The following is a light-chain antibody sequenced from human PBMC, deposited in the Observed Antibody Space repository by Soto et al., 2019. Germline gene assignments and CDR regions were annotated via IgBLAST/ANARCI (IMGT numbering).Light chain of an antibody. CDR1: QSVSSSY. V-gene: IGKV3-20*01. CDR2: GIS. J-gene: IGKJ5*01. CDR3: QQYVSAPIT. Sequence: EIVLTQSPGTLALSPGERATLSCRASQSVSSSYLAWYQQKPGQAPRLLIYGISTRATGIPDRFSGSGSGTDFTLTISRLEPEDFAVYYCQQYVSAPITFGQGTRLEIK.